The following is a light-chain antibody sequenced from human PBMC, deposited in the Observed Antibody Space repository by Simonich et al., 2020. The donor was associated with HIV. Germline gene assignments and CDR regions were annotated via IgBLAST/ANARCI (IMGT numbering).Light chain of an antibody. J-gene: IGKJ3*01. CDR2: AAS. V-gene: IGKV1-NL1*01. Sequence: DIQMTQSPSTLSASVGDRVTITCRASQGISNSLAWYQQKPGKAPKLLLYAASRLESGVPSRFSGSGSGTDYTLTISSLQPEDFATYYCQQYYNTLFTFGPGTKVDIK. CDR1: QGISNS. CDR3: QQYYNTLFT.